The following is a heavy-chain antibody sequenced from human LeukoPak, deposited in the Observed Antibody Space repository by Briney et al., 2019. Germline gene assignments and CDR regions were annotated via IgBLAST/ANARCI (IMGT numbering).Heavy chain of an antibody. CDR2: INTNTGNP. J-gene: IGHJ3*02. CDR1: GYTFTSYA. Sequence: EASVKVSCTASGYTFTSYAMNWVRQAPGRGLEWMGWINTNTGNPTYAQGFTGRFVFSLDTSVSTAYLQINRLEGEDTAVYYCAREGEGDVFDIWGQGTMVTVSS. D-gene: IGHD1-26*01. V-gene: IGHV7-4-1*02. CDR3: AREGEGDVFDI.